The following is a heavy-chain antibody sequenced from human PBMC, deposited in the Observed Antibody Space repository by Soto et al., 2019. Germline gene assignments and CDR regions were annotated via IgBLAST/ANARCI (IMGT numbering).Heavy chain of an antibody. J-gene: IGHJ6*02. CDR1: GGNFNTYT. CDR2: IIPIFGTT. V-gene: IGHV1-69*01. D-gene: IGHD1-1*01. CDR3: ALWGFRDGNNSKYNYSDMDV. Sequence: VQLVQSGAEMRKPGSSVKLSCKASGGNFNTYTVNWVRQAPGQGLECMGGIIPIFGTTNYAQKFQGRVAIIADESPSTAYMELRSHRSEDTAVYYCALWGFRDGNNSKYNYSDMDVWGQGATVTVSS.